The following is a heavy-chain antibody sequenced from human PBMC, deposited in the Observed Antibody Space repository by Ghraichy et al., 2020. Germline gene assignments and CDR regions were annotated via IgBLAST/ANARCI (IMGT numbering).Heavy chain of an antibody. CDR2: INHSGST. J-gene: IGHJ6*02. CDR1: GGSFSGYY. Sequence: SETLSLTCAVYGGSFSGYYWSWIRQPPGKGLEWIGEINHSGSTNYNPSLKSRVTISVDTSKNQFSLKLSSVTAADTAVYYCARGRGPPRGDFWSNAMDVWGQGTTVTVSS. CDR3: ARGRGPPRGDFWSNAMDV. V-gene: IGHV4-34*01. D-gene: IGHD3-3*01.